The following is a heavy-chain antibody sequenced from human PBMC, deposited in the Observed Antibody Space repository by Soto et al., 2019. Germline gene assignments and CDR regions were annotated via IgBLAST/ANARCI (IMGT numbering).Heavy chain of an antibody. V-gene: IGHV3-30*18. CDR3: AKHGIAWDQTLSQPNGFDP. CDR2: ISFDGSNK. J-gene: IGHJ5*02. CDR1: GFTFSNYA. Sequence: QVKLVESGGGVVQPGRSLRLSCAASGFTFSNYAIHWVRQAPGRGLAWVTVISFDGSNKYYADSVKGRFTASRDNSKNAVYRQTNILRVEDTTVYYCAKHGIAWDQTLSQPNGFDPWGQGTLVTVSS. D-gene: IGHD2-2*01.